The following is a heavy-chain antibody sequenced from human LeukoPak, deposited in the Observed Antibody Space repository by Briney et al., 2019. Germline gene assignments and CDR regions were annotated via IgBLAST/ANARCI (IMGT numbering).Heavy chain of an antibody. CDR1: GFTFNNYG. Sequence: GGSLSLSCAASGFTFNNYGMHWVRQAPGKGLEWVAFIRYNGNNQYYADSLKGRFTISRDNSKNTLYLQMNRLKGDDTAVYYCAKDSAFYYIDVWGKGTTVIISS. CDR2: IRYNGNNQ. J-gene: IGHJ6*03. CDR3: AKDSAFYYIDV. D-gene: IGHD3-10*01. V-gene: IGHV3-30*02.